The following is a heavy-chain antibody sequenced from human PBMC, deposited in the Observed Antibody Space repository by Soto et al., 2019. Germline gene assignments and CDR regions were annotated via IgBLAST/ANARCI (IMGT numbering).Heavy chain of an antibody. CDR3: AKNPGGFNT. V-gene: IGHV3-23*01. CDR1: GFTFGTTD. CDR2: IDGSGGIT. Sequence: QLLQSGGGLVQPGGSLTLSCAASGFTFGTTDMSWVRQAPGEGLEWVSTIDGSGGITYYAESVEDRFTIAKNNSRNPVYLQMNSLGRDNTVLYYYAKNPGGFNTWGQGDMVTVTS. J-gene: IGHJ5*02. D-gene: IGHD3-10*01.